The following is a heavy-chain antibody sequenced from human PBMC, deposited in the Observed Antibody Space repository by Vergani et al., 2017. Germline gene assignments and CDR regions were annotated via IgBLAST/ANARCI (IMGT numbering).Heavy chain of an antibody. CDR3: AKDLHRIVVVVAADYYYYGMDV. Sequence: EVQLVESGGGLVQPGRSLRLSCAASGFTFDDYAMHWVRQAPGKGLEWVSAISGSGGSTYYADAVKGRFTISRDNSKNTLYLQMNSLRAEDTAVYYCAKDLHRIVVVVAADYYYYGMDVWGQGTTVTVSS. J-gene: IGHJ6*02. CDR2: ISGSGGST. V-gene: IGHV3-23*04. CDR1: GFTFDDYA. D-gene: IGHD2-15*01.